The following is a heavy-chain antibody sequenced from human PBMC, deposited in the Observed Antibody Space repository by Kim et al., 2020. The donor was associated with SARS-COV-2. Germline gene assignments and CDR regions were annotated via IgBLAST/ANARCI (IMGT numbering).Heavy chain of an antibody. V-gene: IGHV5-51*01. J-gene: IGHJ4*02. D-gene: IGHD1-26*01. Sequence: PSFQGQVTISADKSISTAYLQWSSLKASDTAMYYCASGLGGAEARGFDYWGQGTLVTVSS. CDR3: ASGLGGAEARGFDY.